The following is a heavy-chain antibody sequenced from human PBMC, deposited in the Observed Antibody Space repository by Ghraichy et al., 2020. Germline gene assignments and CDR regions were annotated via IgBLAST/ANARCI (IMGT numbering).Heavy chain of an antibody. V-gene: IGHV1-69*13. D-gene: IGHD2-15*01. CDR1: GGTFSSYA. J-gene: IGHJ4*02. Sequence: SVKVSCKASGGTFSSYAISWVRQAPGQGLERMGGIIPIFGTANYAQKFQGRVTITADESTSTAYMELSSLRSEDTAVYYCASGYCSGGSCYWDYWGQGTLVTVSS. CDR3: ASGYCSGGSCYWDY. CDR2: IIPIFGTA.